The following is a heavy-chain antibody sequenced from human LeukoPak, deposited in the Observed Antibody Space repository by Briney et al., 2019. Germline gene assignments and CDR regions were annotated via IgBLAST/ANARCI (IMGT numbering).Heavy chain of an antibody. J-gene: IGHJ3*02. CDR1: GFTFDDYA. D-gene: IGHD1-14*01. CDR2: ISWNSGSI. Sequence: GGSLRLSCAASGFTFDDYAMHWVRQAPGRGLEWVSGISWNSGSIGYADSVKGRFTISRDNAKNSLYLQMNSLRAEDMALYYCAKDIDAGVEPRSGAFDIWGQGTMVTVSS. V-gene: IGHV3-9*03. CDR3: AKDIDAGVEPRSGAFDI.